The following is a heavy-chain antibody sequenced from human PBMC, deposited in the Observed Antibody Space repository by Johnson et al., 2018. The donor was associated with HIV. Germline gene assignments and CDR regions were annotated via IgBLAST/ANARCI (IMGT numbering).Heavy chain of an antibody. J-gene: IGHJ3*02. CDR2: ISGRGAIT. CDR3: ARDWDYYDTSGYYYAYMGDAFDI. CDR1: GFTFSRYA. Sequence: VQLVESGGGVVQPGRSLRLSCAASGFTFSRYAMSWVRQVPWKGLEWVSAISGRGAITYYADSVKGRFTISRDTSKDTLYLQMNSLRAEDTALYFCARDWDYYDTSGYYYAYMGDAFDIWGQGTMVTVSS. D-gene: IGHD3-22*01. V-gene: IGHV3-23*04.